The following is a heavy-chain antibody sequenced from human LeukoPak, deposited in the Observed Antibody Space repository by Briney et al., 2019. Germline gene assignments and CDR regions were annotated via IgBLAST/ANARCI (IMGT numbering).Heavy chain of an antibody. CDR3: ARGTVYYYGSGSYSFFDY. CDR2: IYHSGST. J-gene: IGHJ4*02. Sequence: PSETLSLTCAVSGGSISSRNWWSWVRQPPGKGLEWIGEIYHSGSTNYNPSLKSRVTISVDKSKNQFSLKLSSVTAADTAVYYCARGTVYYYGSGSYSFFDYWGQGTLVTVSS. V-gene: IGHV4-4*02. CDR1: GGSISSRNW. D-gene: IGHD3-10*01.